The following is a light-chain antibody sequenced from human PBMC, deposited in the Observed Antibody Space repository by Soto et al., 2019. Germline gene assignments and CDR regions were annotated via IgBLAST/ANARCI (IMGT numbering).Light chain of an antibody. J-gene: IGKJ1*01. CDR3: MQGAHWPWT. V-gene: IGKV2-30*01. CDR1: HSLVYSDGKTY. Sequence: DAVLSQSILSLPVTLGQPASISCRSSHSLVYSDGKTYLNWYHQRPGQSPRRLIYKVSNRDSGVPDRCSGSGSGTDFTLKISRVESEDVGVYYCMQGAHWPWTFGQGTKVEIE. CDR2: KVS.